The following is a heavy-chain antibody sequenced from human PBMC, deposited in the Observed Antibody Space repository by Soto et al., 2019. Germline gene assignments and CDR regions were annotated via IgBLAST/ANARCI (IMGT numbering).Heavy chain of an antibody. CDR3: ARGGLLDCSGGSCYSPTHHY. Sequence: SETLSLTCTVSGGSISSYYWSWIRQPPGKGLEWIGYIYYSGSTNYNPSLKSRVTISVDTSKNQFSLKLSSVTAADTAVYYCARGGLLDCSGGSCYSPTHHYWGQGTLVTVSS. CDR2: IYYSGST. D-gene: IGHD2-15*01. V-gene: IGHV4-59*01. CDR1: GGSISSYY. J-gene: IGHJ4*02.